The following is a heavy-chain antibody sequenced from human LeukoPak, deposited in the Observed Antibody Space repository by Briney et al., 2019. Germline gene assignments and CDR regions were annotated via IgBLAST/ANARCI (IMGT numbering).Heavy chain of an antibody. Sequence: ASVKVSCKAYGYTFTNYGISLVRQATGQGLEWMGWISARDGRRNFAQNVQGRVTMTRDTSTSTVYMELTSLTSDDTAMYYCARDYYDIVGSEYDTFTIWGQGTMVTVSS. J-gene: IGHJ3*02. CDR1: GYTFTNYG. V-gene: IGHV1-18*01. D-gene: IGHD3-16*01. CDR2: ISARDGRR. CDR3: ARDYYDIVGSEYDTFTI.